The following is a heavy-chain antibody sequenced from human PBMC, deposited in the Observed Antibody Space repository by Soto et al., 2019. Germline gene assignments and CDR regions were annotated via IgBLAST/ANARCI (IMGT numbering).Heavy chain of an antibody. CDR3: ASTTGTTSTLDY. CDR2: ISAYNGNT. J-gene: IGHJ4*02. V-gene: IGHV1-18*01. Sequence: ASVKVSCKASGYTFTSYGISWVRQTPGQGLEWMGWISAYNGNTNYAQKLQGRVTVTTDTSTSTAYMELRSLRSDDTAVYYCASTTGTTSTLDYWGQGTLVTVSS. CDR1: GYTFTSYG. D-gene: IGHD1-1*01.